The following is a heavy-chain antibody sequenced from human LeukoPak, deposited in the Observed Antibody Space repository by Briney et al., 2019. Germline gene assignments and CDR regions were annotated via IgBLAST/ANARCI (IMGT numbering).Heavy chain of an antibody. D-gene: IGHD2-15*01. CDR1: GFTFSSYA. CDR2: ISYDGSNK. CDR3: ARDLKCGGSCYYRYYYYGMDV. V-gene: IGHV3-30-3*01. J-gene: IGHJ6*02. Sequence: GSLRLSCAASGFTFSSYAMHWVRQAPGKGLEWVAVISYDGSNKYYADSVKGRFTISRDNSKNTLYLQMNSLRAEDTAVYYCARDLKCGGSCYYRYYYYGMDVWGQGTTVTVSS.